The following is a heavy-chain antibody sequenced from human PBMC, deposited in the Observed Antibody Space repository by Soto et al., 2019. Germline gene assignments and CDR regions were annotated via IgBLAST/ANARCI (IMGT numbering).Heavy chain of an antibody. D-gene: IGHD4-17*01. Sequence: EVQLLESGGGLVQPGGSLRLSCAASGFTFSSYAMSWVRQAPGKGLEWVSAIRGSGGSTYYADSVKGRFTISRDNSKNTLYLQMNSLRAVYTAVYYCAKGQMTTVTTSAFDIWGQGTMVTVSS. CDR3: AKGQMTTVTTSAFDI. J-gene: IGHJ3*02. CDR2: IRGSGGST. CDR1: GFTFSSYA. V-gene: IGHV3-23*01.